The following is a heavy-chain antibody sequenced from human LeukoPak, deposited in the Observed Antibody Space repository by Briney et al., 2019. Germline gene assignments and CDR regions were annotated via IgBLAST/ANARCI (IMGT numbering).Heavy chain of an antibody. Sequence: GGSLRLSCAASGFTFSSYWMCWVRQAPGKGLEWVANIKQDGSEKYYVDSVKGRFTISRDNAKNSLYLQMNSLRAEDTAVYHCASAEGYSVYYFDYWGQGTLVTVSS. J-gene: IGHJ4*02. CDR1: GFTFSSYW. CDR2: IKQDGSEK. D-gene: IGHD5-18*01. V-gene: IGHV3-7*01. CDR3: ASAEGYSVYYFDY.